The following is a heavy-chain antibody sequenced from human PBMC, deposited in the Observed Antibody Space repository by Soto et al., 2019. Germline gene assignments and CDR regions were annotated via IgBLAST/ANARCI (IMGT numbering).Heavy chain of an antibody. D-gene: IGHD5-18*01. CDR2: IKSKTDGGTT. Sequence: GGSLRLSCAASGFTFSNAWMSWVRQAPGKGLEWVGRIKSKTDGGTTDYAAPVKGRFTISRDDSKNTLYLQMNSLKTEDTAVYYCTTGDGSYGDAFDIWGQGTMVTVSS. CDR1: GFTFSNAW. V-gene: IGHV3-15*01. J-gene: IGHJ3*02. CDR3: TTGDGSYGDAFDI.